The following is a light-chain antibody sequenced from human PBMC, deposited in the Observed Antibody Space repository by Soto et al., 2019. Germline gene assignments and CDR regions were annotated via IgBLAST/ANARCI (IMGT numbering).Light chain of an antibody. Sequence: DIQMTQSPPSLSASLGDRVTITCRASQNIDIFLNWHQKKPGKAPKLLIHSASSLQSGVPSTFSGTGSGTDFTLTISSLQPEDFATYYCQQSDSVPWTFGQGTTVEIK. V-gene: IGKV1-39*01. CDR2: SAS. J-gene: IGKJ1*01. CDR1: QNIDIF. CDR3: QQSDSVPWT.